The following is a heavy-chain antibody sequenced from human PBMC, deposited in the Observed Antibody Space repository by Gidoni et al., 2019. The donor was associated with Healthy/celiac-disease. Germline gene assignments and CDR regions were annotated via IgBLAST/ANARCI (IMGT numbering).Heavy chain of an antibody. CDR2: INHSGST. CDR1: GGSFSGYY. D-gene: IGHD2-2*01. CDR3: ARGRIVVVPAADDFWSGYPYYYYGMDV. V-gene: IGHV4-34*01. Sequence: QVQLQQWGAGLLKPSETLSLTCAVYGGSFSGYYWSWIRQPPRKGLEWIGEINHSGSTNYNPSLKSRVTISVDTSKNQFSLKLSSVTAADTAVYYCARGRIVVVPAADDFWSGYPYYYYGMDVWGQGTTVTVSS. J-gene: IGHJ6*02.